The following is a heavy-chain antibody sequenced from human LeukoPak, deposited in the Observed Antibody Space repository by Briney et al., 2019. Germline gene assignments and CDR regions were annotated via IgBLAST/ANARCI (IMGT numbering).Heavy chain of an antibody. Sequence: SETLSLTCAVYGGSFSGYYWSWIRQPPGKGLEWIGEINHSGSTNYNPSLKSRVTISVDTSKNQFSLKLSSVTAADTAAYYCARGVNSDIVVVVAARRFDYWGQGTLVTVSS. CDR1: GGSFSGYY. CDR2: INHSGST. CDR3: ARGVNSDIVVVVAARRFDY. J-gene: IGHJ4*02. D-gene: IGHD2-15*01. V-gene: IGHV4-34*01.